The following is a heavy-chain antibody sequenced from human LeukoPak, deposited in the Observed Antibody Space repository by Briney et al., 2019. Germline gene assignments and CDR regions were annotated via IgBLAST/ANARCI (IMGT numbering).Heavy chain of an antibody. D-gene: IGHD3-3*01. J-gene: IGHJ6*03. CDR1: GGSISSYY. V-gene: IGHV4-59*01. CDR3: ARGPHYDVWSGYPSRYYYYRDV. Sequence: SESLSLTCTVAGGSISSYYSSWIRQPPGKGLEWIGYIYYSGSTNYNPSLKSRVTISVDTSKNQCSLKLSSVTAADTAVYYCARGPHYDVWSGYPSRYYYYRDVWGKGTTVTVSS. CDR2: IYYSGST.